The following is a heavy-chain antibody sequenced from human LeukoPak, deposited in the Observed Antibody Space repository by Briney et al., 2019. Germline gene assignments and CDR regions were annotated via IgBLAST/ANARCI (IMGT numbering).Heavy chain of an antibody. CDR3: ARGPVAPYYGLDV. J-gene: IGHJ6*02. V-gene: IGHV3-53*01. D-gene: IGHD2-15*01. CDR2: IYSGGST. Sequence: PGGSLRLSCAASGFTFSSYSMNWVRQAPGKGLEWVSVIYSGGSTYYAKSVKGRFTISRDTSKNTLYLQMNSLRVEDTAVYYCARGPVAPYYGLDVWGQRTTVTVSS. CDR1: GFTFSSYS.